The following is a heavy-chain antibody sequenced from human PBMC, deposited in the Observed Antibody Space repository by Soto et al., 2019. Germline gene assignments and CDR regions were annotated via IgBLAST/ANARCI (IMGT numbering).Heavy chain of an antibody. V-gene: IGHV1-3*01. D-gene: IGHD2-15*01. J-gene: IGHJ6*02. CDR3: AGDSVGYYYYGMDV. Sequence: QVQLVQSGAEVKKPGASVKVSCKASGYTFTSYAMHWVHQAPGQRLEWMGWINAGNGNTKYSQKFQGRVTITRDTSASTAYMELSSLRSEDTAVYYCAGDSVGYYYYGMDVWGQGTTVTVSS. CDR2: INAGNGNT. CDR1: GYTFTSYA.